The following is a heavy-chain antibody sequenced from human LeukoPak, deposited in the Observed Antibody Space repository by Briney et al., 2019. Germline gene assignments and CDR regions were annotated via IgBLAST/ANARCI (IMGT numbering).Heavy chain of an antibody. CDR3: ARDPKYGGLDY. Sequence: GGSLRLSCAAFGVTVSGYWMNWVRQAPGKGLVWVARINSDGSSTSHADSVKGRFTISRDNAKNTLYLQMNSLRVDDTAVYYCARDPKYGGLDYWGQGTLVTVSS. CDR2: INSDGSST. D-gene: IGHD4-23*01. V-gene: IGHV3-74*01. CDR1: GVTVSGYW. J-gene: IGHJ4*02.